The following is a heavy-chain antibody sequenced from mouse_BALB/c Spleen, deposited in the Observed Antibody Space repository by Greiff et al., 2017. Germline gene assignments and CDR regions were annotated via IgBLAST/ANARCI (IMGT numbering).Heavy chain of an antibody. V-gene: IGHV3-6*02. Sequence: EVHLVESGPGLVKPSQSLSLTCSVTGYSFTSCYYWNWIRQFPGNKQEWMGYISYDGSNNYNPSLKNRISITRDTSKNQFFLKLNSVTTEDAATYYCATGTWFAYWGQGTLVTVSA. J-gene: IGHJ3*01. D-gene: IGHD4-1*01. CDR2: ISYDGSN. CDR1: GYSFTSCYY. CDR3: ATGTWFAY.